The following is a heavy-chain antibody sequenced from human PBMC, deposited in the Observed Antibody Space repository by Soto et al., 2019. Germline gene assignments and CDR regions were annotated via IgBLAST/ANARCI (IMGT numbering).Heavy chain of an antibody. CDR3: ARDYSSTGYGLNY. J-gene: IGHJ4*02. CDR2: IWYDGTKG. D-gene: IGHD6-25*01. Sequence: GGSLRLSCEASGFTFSSYGMHWVRQAPGKGLEWVAIIWYDGTKGYYADPVKGRFTISRDNAKNTLYLQMMSLGAEDTAVYYCARDYSSTGYGLNYWGQGTLVTVSS. CDR1: GFTFSSYG. V-gene: IGHV3-33*01.